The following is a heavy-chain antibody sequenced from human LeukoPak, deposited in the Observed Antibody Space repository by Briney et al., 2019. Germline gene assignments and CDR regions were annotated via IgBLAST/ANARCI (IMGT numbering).Heavy chain of an antibody. J-gene: IGHJ4*02. Sequence: GGSLRLSCVASGFTFSTYTFNWVRQAPGKGLEWLSYISSGGLTIFYADSVKGRFTISRDNTKNAIYLDMTNLRAEDTAVYYCARDFDYGDYIDFWGPGTLVAVS. D-gene: IGHD4/OR15-4a*01. CDR3: ARDFDYGDYIDF. CDR2: ISSGGLTI. CDR1: GFTFSTYT. V-gene: IGHV3-48*04.